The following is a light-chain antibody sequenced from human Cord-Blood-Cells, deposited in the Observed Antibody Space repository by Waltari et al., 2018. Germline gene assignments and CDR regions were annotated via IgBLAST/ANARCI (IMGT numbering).Light chain of an antibody. V-gene: IGKV3-11*01. CDR3: QQRSNWPLT. CDR1: QSVSSY. J-gene: IGKJ4*01. Sequence: EIVLTQSPSTLSLSPGEIATLSFTASQSVSSYLAWYQQKPGQAPRLLIYDASNRATGIPARFSGSGSGTDFTLTISSLEPEDFAVYYCQQRSNWPLTFGGGTKVEIK. CDR2: DAS.